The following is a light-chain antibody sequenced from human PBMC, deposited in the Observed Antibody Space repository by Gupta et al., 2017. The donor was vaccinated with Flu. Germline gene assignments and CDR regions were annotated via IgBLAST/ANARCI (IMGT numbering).Light chain of an antibody. CDR2: DAS. Sequence: EIVLTQSPATLPLSPGERATLSCRASQSVSSYLAWYQQKPGQAPRLLIYDASNRATGIPARFSGSGSGTGFTLTISSLEPEDFAVYYCQQRSNWPITFGQGTRLEIK. CDR3: QQRSNWPIT. CDR1: QSVSSY. V-gene: IGKV3-11*01. J-gene: IGKJ5*01.